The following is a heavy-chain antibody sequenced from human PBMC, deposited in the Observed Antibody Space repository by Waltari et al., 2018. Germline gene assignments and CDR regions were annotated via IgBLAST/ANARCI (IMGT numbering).Heavy chain of an antibody. CDR2: IYHSGST. J-gene: IGHJ5*02. V-gene: IGHV4-38-2*02. Sequence: QVQLQESGPGLVKPSETLSLTCTVSGYSISSGYYWGWIRQPPGTGREWIGSIYHSGSTYYNPSLKSRVTISVDTSKNQFSLKLSSVTAADTAVYYCARDLGHYDFWSGYYGPNWFDPWGQGTLVTVSS. D-gene: IGHD3-3*01. CDR1: GYSISSGYY. CDR3: ARDLGHYDFWSGYYGPNWFDP.